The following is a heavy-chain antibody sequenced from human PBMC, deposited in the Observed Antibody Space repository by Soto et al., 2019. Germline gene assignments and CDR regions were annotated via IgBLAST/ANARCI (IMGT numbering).Heavy chain of an antibody. CDR3: AKEGAGRIWSY. CDR2: ISAYNGNT. V-gene: IGHV1-18*01. CDR1: GYTFTNYG. Sequence: ASVKVSCKASGYTFTNYGISWVRQAPGQGLEWMGWISAYNGNTNYAQEFQGRVTMTTDTSTTTAYMELRSLRSDDTAVYYCAKEGAGRIWSYWGQGTLVTVSS. J-gene: IGHJ4*02. D-gene: IGHD6-6*01.